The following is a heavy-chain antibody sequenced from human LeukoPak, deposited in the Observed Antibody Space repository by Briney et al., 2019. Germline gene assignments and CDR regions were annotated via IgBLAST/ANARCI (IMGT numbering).Heavy chain of an antibody. CDR3: ARDLGDGYNRDWFDP. CDR1: GASISRYY. CDR2: LYTSGSI. J-gene: IGHJ5*02. Sequence: SETLSLTRSVSGASISRYYWNWIRQPAGKRLEWIGRLYTSGSIYYNPSLRSRVTISLDKSKSQFYLRLSSVTAADTAVYYCARDLGDGYNRDWFDPWGQGTLVTVSS. D-gene: IGHD5-24*01. V-gene: IGHV4-4*07.